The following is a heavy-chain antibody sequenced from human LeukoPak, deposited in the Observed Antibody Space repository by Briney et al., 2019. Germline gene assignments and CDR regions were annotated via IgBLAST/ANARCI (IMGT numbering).Heavy chain of an antibody. V-gene: IGHV4-4*07. CDR2: IYTSGST. CDR3: ARAMYSGSLNWFDP. D-gene: IGHD1-26*01. CDR1: GGSISSCY. J-gene: IGHJ5*02. Sequence: SETLSLTCTVSGGSISSCYWSWIRQPAGKGLEWIGRIYTSGSTNYNPSLKSRVTMSVDTSKNQFSLKLSSVTAADTAVYYCARAMYSGSLNWFDPWGQGTLVTVSS.